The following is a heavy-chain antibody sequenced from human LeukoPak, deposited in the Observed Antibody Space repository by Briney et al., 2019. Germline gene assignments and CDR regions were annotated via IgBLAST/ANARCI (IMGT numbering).Heavy chain of an antibody. D-gene: IGHD3-22*01. V-gene: IGHV3-64*01. Sequence: GGSLRLSCAASGFTFSNYAMYWVRQAPGRGLEYVSAISTNGGRTDYANSVKGRFTISRDNSDNRVFLQMGTLRAEDMAVYYCARGGYYDSSGSFDYWGQGILVTVSS. CDR1: GFTFSNYA. CDR2: ISTNGGRT. CDR3: ARGGYYDSSGSFDY. J-gene: IGHJ4*02.